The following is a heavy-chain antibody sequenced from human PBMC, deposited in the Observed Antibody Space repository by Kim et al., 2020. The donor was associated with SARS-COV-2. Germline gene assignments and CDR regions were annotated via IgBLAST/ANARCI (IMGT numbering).Heavy chain of an antibody. CDR1: GFTFDDYA. Sequence: GGSLRLSCAASGFTFDDYAMHWVRQAPGKGLEWVSGISWNSGSIGYADSVKGRFTISRDNAKNSLYLQMNSLRAEDTALYYCAKVRYSSSWYGSDYDYWGQGTLVTVSS. D-gene: IGHD6-13*01. V-gene: IGHV3-9*01. J-gene: IGHJ4*02. CDR2: ISWNSGSI. CDR3: AKVRYSSSWYGSDYDY.